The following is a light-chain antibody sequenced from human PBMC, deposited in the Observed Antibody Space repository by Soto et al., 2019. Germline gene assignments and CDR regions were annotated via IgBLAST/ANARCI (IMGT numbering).Light chain of an antibody. CDR2: DVS. V-gene: IGLV2-14*01. Sequence: QSVLTQPASVSGSPGQSITISCTGTSSDVGGYNYVSWYQQHPGQAPKLMIYDVSNRPSGVSNRFSGSKSGNTASLTISGLQAEDEADYYCSSSTSSSTLGVFGGGTKLTVL. J-gene: IGLJ2*01. CDR3: SSSTSSSTLGV. CDR1: SSDVGGYNY.